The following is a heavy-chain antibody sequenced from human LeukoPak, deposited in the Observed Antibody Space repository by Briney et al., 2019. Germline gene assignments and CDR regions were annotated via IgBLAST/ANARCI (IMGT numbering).Heavy chain of an antibody. V-gene: IGHV3-30*02. Sequence: GGSLRLSCAASGFTFSSYGMHWVRQAPGKGLEWVAYIRYDGSNKYYADSVKGRFTISRDNSKNTLYLQMNSLRAEDTAVYYCAKGVGGAANYYYMDVWGKGTTVTVSS. J-gene: IGHJ6*03. CDR2: IRYDGSNK. CDR3: AKGVGGAANYYYMDV. D-gene: IGHD3-16*01. CDR1: GFTFSSYG.